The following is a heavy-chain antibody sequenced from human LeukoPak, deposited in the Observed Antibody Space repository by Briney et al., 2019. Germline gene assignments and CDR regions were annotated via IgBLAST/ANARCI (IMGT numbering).Heavy chain of an antibody. CDR1: GGSISSGGYY. D-gene: IGHD3-10*01. CDR3: ARDRRELTEFDP. V-gene: IGHV4-31*03. Sequence: SETLSLTCTVSGGSISSGGYYWSWIRQHPGKGLEWIGYIYYSGSTYYNPCLKSRVTISVDTSKNQFSLKLRSVTAAYTAVYYCARDRRELTEFDPWGQGTLVTVSS. J-gene: IGHJ5*02. CDR2: IYYSGST.